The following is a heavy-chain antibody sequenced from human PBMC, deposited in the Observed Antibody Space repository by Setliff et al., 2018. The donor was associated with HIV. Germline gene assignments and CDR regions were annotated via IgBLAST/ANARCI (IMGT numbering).Heavy chain of an antibody. J-gene: IGHJ4*02. CDR2: VDHFGAT. Sequence: PSETLSLTCAVYDGPYYPSLKGKYWTWIRQAPGKRLEWIGEVDHFGATSYNPSFLSRVDISVDESKRQFFLKVHSVTAADAAVYFCARGSSQDIQPGTYFDYWGLGIPVTVSS. CDR1: DGPYYPSLKGKY. V-gene: IGHV4-34*01. D-gene: IGHD1-1*01. CDR3: ARGSSQDIQPGTYFDY.